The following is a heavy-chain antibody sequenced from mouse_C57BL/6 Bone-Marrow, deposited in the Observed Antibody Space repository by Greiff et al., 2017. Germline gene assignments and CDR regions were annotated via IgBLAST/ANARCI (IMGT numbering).Heavy chain of an antibody. CDR2: INPYNGGT. V-gene: IGHV1-19*01. D-gene: IGHD2-1*01. Sequence: EVQLQQSGPVLVKPGASVKMSCKASGYTFTDYYMNWVKQSHGKSLEWIGVINPYNGGTSYNQKFKGKATLTVDKSSSTAYMELNSLTSEDSAVYYFARGEERYGNPWCAYWGQGTLVTVSA. CDR1: GYTFTDYY. CDR3: ARGEERYGNPWCAY. J-gene: IGHJ3*01.